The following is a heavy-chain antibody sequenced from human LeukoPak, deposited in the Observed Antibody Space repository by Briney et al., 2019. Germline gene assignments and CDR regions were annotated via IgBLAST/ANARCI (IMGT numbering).Heavy chain of an antibody. CDR1: GFTFSSYA. J-gene: IGHJ3*02. CDR3: VRVHCSGGGCYQRNDGLEI. CDR2: ISGGST. D-gene: IGHD2-15*01. V-gene: IGHV3-23*01. Sequence: GGSLRLSCAASGFTFSSYAMSWVRQAPGKGLEWVPSISGGSTYYADSVKGRFTISRDNSKNTLFLQMNSLRAEDTAIYYCVRVHCSGGGCYQRNDGLEIWGQGTMVTVSS.